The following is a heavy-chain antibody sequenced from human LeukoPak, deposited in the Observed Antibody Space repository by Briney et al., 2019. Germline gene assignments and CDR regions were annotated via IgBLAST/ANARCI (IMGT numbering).Heavy chain of an antibody. CDR3: ARDLGLTYYYDSSGYSRGEYYYYGMDV. Sequence: ASVKVSCKASGYTFTSYGISWVRQAPGQGLEWMGWISAYNGNTSYAQKLQGRVTMTTDTSTSTAYMELRSLRSDDTAVYYCARDLGLTYYYDSSGYSRGEYYYYGMDVWGQGTTVTVSS. V-gene: IGHV1-18*01. CDR1: GYTFTSYG. J-gene: IGHJ6*02. CDR2: ISAYNGNT. D-gene: IGHD3-22*01.